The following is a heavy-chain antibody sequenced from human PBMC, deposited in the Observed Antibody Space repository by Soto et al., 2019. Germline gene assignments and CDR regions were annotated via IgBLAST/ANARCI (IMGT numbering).Heavy chain of an antibody. CDR2: IYSDGSGT. CDR1: GFSFSNYW. J-gene: IGHJ4*02. Sequence: LRLSCAASGFSFSNYWMHWVRQAPGKGLVWVSRIYSDGSGTMYADSVKGRFTISRDNAKSTLYLQMNSLRAEDTAVYYCATLNSSGSDYWGRGTLVTVSS. D-gene: IGHD5-18*01. CDR3: ATLNSSGSDY. V-gene: IGHV3-74*03.